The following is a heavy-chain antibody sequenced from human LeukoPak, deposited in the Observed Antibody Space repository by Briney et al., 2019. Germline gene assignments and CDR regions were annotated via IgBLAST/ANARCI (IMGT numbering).Heavy chain of an antibody. J-gene: IGHJ4*02. D-gene: IGHD1-26*01. V-gene: IGHV4-4*02. CDR2: IYHSGST. CDR1: GGSISSSNW. Sequence: SETLSLTCAVSGGSISSSNWWSWVRQPPGKGLEWIGEIYHSGSTNYNPSLKSRVTISVDKSKNHFSLNLSSVTAADTAVYYCARDDSGTYAALDYWGQGTLVTVSS. CDR3: ARDDSGTYAALDY.